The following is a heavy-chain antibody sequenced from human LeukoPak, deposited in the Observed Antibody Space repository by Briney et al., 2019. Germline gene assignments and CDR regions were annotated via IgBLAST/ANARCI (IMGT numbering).Heavy chain of an antibody. D-gene: IGHD1-26*01. CDR2: IIPIFGTA. V-gene: IGHV1-69*05. J-gene: IGHJ3*02. Sequence: AASVKVSCKASGGTFSSYAISWVRQAPGQGLEWMGGIIPIFGTANYAQKFQGRVTITTDESTSTAYMELSSLRSEDTAVYYCARGFSPSGSYFEEGRSAFDIWGQGTMVTVSS. CDR1: GGTFSSYA. CDR3: ARGFSPSGSYFEEGRSAFDI.